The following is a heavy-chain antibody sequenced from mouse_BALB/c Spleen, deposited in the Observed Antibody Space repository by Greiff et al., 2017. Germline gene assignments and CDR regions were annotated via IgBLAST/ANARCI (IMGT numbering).Heavy chain of an antibody. CDR3: ARQEIYYGYDDAMDY. Sequence: EVQLQESGPSLVKPSQTLSLTCSVTGDSITSGYWNWIRKFPGNKLEYMGYISYSGSTYYNPSLKSRISITRDTSKNQYYLQLNSVTTEDTATYYCARQEIYYGYDDAMDYWGQGTSVTVSS. D-gene: IGHD2-2*01. J-gene: IGHJ4*01. CDR1: GDSITSGY. CDR2: ISYSGST. V-gene: IGHV3-8*02.